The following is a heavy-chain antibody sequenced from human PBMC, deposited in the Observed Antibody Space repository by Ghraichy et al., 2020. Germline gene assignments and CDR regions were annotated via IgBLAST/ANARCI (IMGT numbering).Heavy chain of an antibody. D-gene: IGHD6-19*01. CDR2: INPNSGGN. CDR3: AREPGHSSGWYRNYYYYGMDV. Sequence: ASVKVSCKASGYTFTGYYMHWMRQAPGQGLEWMGWINPNSGGNNYAQKFQGWGTMTRDTSISTAYMELSRLRSDDTAVYYCAREPGHSSGWYRNYYYYGMDVWGQGTTVTVSS. CDR1: GYTFTGYY. V-gene: IGHV1-2*04. J-gene: IGHJ6*02.